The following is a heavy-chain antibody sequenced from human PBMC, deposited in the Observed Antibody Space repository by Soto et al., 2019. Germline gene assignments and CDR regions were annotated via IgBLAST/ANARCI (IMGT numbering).Heavy chain of an antibody. V-gene: IGHV4-4*07. CDR2: IYTSGST. CDR1: GGSISSYY. Sequence: SETLSLTCTVSGGSISSYYWSWIRQPAGKGLEWIGRIYTSGSTNYNPSLKSRVTMSVDTSKNQFSLKLSSVTAAGTAVYYCARTEYCGGDCYPPYFDFCGPGTMVTVYS. J-gene: IGHJ4*02. D-gene: IGHD2-21*02. CDR3: ARTEYCGGDCYPPYFDF.